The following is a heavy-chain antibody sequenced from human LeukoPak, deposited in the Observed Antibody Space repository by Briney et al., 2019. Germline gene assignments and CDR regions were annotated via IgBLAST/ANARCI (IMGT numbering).Heavy chain of an antibody. V-gene: IGHV1-2*02. CDR1: GYTFTGYY. CDR2: INLNSGGT. D-gene: IGHD6-6*01. CDR3: AREGGYSSSWRAFDI. J-gene: IGHJ3*02. Sequence: GASVKVSCKASGYTFTGYYMHWVRQAPGQGLEWMGWINLNSGGTNYAQKFQGRVTMTRDASISTAYMDPSRLRSDDTAVYYCAREGGYSSSWRAFDIWGQGTMVTVSS.